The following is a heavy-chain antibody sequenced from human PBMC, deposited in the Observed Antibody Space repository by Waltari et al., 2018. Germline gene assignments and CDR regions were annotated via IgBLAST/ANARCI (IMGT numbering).Heavy chain of an antibody. Sequence: EAKVVESGGGLVQPGRSLRLSCTGSGFSFANFAMHWVRQAPGKGLEWVSGISWDSRAIGYADSVKGRFTISRDNARNSVYLQMNSLRSEDMALYYCAKGVSSWYSFGMDVWGQGTTVTVSS. J-gene: IGHJ6*02. V-gene: IGHV3-9*03. CDR1: GFSFANFA. CDR3: AKGVSSWYSFGMDV. CDR2: ISWDSRAI. D-gene: IGHD6-13*01.